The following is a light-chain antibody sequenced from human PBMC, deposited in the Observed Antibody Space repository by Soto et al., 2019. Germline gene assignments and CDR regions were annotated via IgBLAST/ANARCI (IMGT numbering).Light chain of an antibody. Sequence: DIVLTQSPATLSLSPGDRVTLSCRASESVTRYLVWYQQKPGQAPRLLIYDASNRATGIPARFSGSGSGTDFTLTISSLEPEDFVVYYCQQRSNWPYTFGQGTKLEI. CDR3: QQRSNWPYT. J-gene: IGKJ2*01. CDR2: DAS. CDR1: ESVTRY. V-gene: IGKV3-11*01.